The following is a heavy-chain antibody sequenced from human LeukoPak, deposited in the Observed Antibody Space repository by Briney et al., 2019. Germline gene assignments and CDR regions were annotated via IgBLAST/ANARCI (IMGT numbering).Heavy chain of an antibody. CDR2: IYYSGST. CDR1: GGSTSSYY. V-gene: IGHV4-59*01. J-gene: IGHJ4*02. D-gene: IGHD3-3*01. Sequence: SETLSLTCTVSGGSTSSYYWSWIRQPPGKGLEWIGYIYYSGSTNYNPSLKSRVTISVDTSKNQFSLKLSSVTAADTAVYYCARWRGSFDYWGQGTLVTVSS. CDR3: ARWRGSFDY.